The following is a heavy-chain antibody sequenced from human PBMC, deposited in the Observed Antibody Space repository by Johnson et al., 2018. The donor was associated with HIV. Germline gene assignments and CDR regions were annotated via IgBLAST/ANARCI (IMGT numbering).Heavy chain of an antibody. J-gene: IGHJ3*02. Sequence: QMLLVESGGGVVQPGRSLRLSCAASGFTFDDYAMHWVRQAPGKGLEWVAVISYDGSNKYYADSVKGRFTISRDNAKNTLYLQMNSLRAEDTAVYYCARRAYYYDSSGYYSHAFDIWGQGTMVTVSS. D-gene: IGHD3-22*01. CDR3: ARRAYYYDSSGYYSHAFDI. V-gene: IGHV3-30*03. CDR2: ISYDGSNK. CDR1: GFTFDDYA.